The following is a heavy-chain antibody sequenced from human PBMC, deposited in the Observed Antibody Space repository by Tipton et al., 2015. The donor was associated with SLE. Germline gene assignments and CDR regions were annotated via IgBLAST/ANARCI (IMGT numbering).Heavy chain of an antibody. CDR2: ISYDGSNK. CDR1: GFTFSTYD. CDR3: ARVLGSYYAFDH. D-gene: IGHD1-26*01. V-gene: IGHV3-30*04. Sequence: SLRLSCAASGFTFSTYDMHWVRQAPGKGLEWVAVISYDGSNKYYADSVKGRFTISRDNSKNTLYLQMNSLRAEDTAVYYCARVLGSYYAFDHWGQGTLVTVSS. J-gene: IGHJ4*02.